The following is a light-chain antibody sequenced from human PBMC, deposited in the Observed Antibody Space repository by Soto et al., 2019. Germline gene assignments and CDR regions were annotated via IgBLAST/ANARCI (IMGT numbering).Light chain of an antibody. CDR1: QSVSRY. V-gene: IGKV3-11*01. CDR3: QQRFSWPLS. CDR2: DTS. Sequence: EIGLTQSPATLSLSPGDRATLSCRASQSVSRYSACYQQKPCQAPRLLIHDTSTRATGVPATFVGSRSGTEFTLTISGLEPEDSAMYYCQQRFSWPLSSGGGTHVQIK. J-gene: IGKJ4*01.